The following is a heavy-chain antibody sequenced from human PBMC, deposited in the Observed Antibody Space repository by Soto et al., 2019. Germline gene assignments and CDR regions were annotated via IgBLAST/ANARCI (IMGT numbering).Heavy chain of an antibody. CDR3: ARGRIAAAGTFDY. D-gene: IGHD6-13*01. V-gene: IGHV4-34*01. CDR2: INHSGST. J-gene: IGHJ4*02. CDR1: GGSFSGYY. Sequence: SETLSLTCAVYGGSFSGYYWSWIRQPPGKGLEWIGEINHSGSTNYNPSLKSRVTISVDTSKNQFSLKLSSVTAADTAVYCCARGRIAAAGTFDYWGQGTLVTVSS.